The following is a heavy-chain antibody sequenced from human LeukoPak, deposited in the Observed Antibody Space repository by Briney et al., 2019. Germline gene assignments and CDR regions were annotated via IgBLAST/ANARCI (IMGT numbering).Heavy chain of an antibody. V-gene: IGHV4-39*01. Sequence: SETLFLTCTVPGGSISSSSYYWGWIRQPPGKGLEWIGSIYYSGSTYYHPPLKSRVTISVDTSKNQFSLKLSSVTAADTAVYYCARRIYYYDSSGSNELLDYWGQGTLVTVSS. D-gene: IGHD3-22*01. CDR3: ARRIYYYDSSGSNELLDY. J-gene: IGHJ4*02. CDR1: GGSISSSSYY. CDR2: IYYSGST.